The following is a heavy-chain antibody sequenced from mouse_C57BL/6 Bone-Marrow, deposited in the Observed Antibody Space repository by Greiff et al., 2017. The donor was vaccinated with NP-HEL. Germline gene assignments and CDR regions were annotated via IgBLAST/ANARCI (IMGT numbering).Heavy chain of an antibody. CDR3: IYYGNLYYFDY. CDR2: INPSSGYT. D-gene: IGHD2-1*01. Sequence: QVQLQQSGAELAKPGASVKLSCKASGYTFTSYWMHWVKQRPGQGLEWIGYINPSSGYTKYNQKFKAKATLTADKSSSTAYMQLSSLTYEDSAVYYCIYYGNLYYFDYWGQGTTLTVSS. J-gene: IGHJ2*01. V-gene: IGHV1-7*01. CDR1: GYTFTSYW.